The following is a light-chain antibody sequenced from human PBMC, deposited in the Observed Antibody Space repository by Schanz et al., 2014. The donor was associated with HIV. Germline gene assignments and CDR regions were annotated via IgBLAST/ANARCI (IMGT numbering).Light chain of an antibody. Sequence: EIVLTQSPGTLSLFPGERAALSCRASQTITNNFLAWYQQRPGQAPRLLIYGASNRATGIPDRFSGSGSGTDFTLTISRLEPEDFAVYYCQQDGSSFGPGTKVDIK. J-gene: IGKJ3*01. CDR2: GAS. V-gene: IGKV3-20*01. CDR1: QTITNNF. CDR3: QQDGSS.